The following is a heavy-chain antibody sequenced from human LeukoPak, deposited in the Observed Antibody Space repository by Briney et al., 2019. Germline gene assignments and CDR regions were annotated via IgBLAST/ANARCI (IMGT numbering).Heavy chain of an antibody. D-gene: IGHD3-16*01. CDR1: GGSISSYY. V-gene: IGHV4-59*01. CDR2: IYYSGST. J-gene: IGHJ3*02. Sequence: SETQSLTCTVSGGSISSYYWSWIRQPPGKGLEWIGYIYYSGSTNYNPSLKSRVTISVDTSKNQFSLKLSSVTAADTAVYYCARESNRVWAPGAFDIWGQGTMVTVSS. CDR3: ARESNRVWAPGAFDI.